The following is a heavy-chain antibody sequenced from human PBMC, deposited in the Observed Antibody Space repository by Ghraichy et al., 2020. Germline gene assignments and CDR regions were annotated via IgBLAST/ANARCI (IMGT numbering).Heavy chain of an antibody. D-gene: IGHD1-26*01. CDR2: MNPNSGNT. V-gene: IGHV1-8*01. CDR3: ARGEFGWELLSGLGGDY. Sequence: ASVKVSCKASGYTFTSYDINWVRQATGQGLEWMGWMNPNSGNTGYAQKFQGRVTMTRNTSISTAYMELSSLRSEDTAVYYCARGEFGWELLSGLGGDYWGQGTLVTVSS. CDR1: GYTFTSYD. J-gene: IGHJ4*02.